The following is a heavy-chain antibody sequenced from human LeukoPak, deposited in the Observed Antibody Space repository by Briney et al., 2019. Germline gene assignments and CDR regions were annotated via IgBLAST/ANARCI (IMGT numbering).Heavy chain of an antibody. V-gene: IGHV4-39*01. J-gene: IGHJ4*02. CDR3: ARHGRLEYYFDY. Sequence: PETLSLTCTVSGGSISSSSYYWGWIRQSPGKGLEWIGSIYYNGSTYYNPSLKSRVTISVDTSKNQFSLRLTSVTAADTAVYYCARHGRLEYYFDYWGQGTLVTVSS. CDR1: GGSISSSSYY. CDR2: IYYNGST.